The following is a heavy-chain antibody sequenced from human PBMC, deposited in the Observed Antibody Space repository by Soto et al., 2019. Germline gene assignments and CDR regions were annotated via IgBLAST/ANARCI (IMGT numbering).Heavy chain of an antibody. CDR2: IIPIFGTA. J-gene: IGHJ6*02. CDR1: GGTFSSYA. CDR3: ARDQALYYDFWSGYPNYYYYYGMDV. V-gene: IGHV1-69*13. Sequence: SVKVSCKASGGTFSSYAISWVRQAPGQGLEWMGGIIPIFGTANYAQKFQGRVTITADESTSTAYMELSSLRSEDTAVYYCARDQALYYDFWSGYPNYYYYYGMDVWGQGTTVTVSS. D-gene: IGHD3-3*01.